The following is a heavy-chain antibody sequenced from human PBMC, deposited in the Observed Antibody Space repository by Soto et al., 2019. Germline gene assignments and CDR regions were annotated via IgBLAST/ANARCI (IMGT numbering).Heavy chain of an antibody. D-gene: IGHD3-10*01. J-gene: IGHJ4*02. CDR2: ISWNSGSI. V-gene: IGHV3-9*01. Sequence: GGSLRLSCAASGFTFDDYAMHWVRQAPGKGLEWVSGISWNSGSIGYADSVKGRFTISRDNAKNSLYLQMNSLRAEDTALYYCAKDYGSGELDYWGQGTLVTVSS. CDR1: GFTFDDYA. CDR3: AKDYGSGELDY.